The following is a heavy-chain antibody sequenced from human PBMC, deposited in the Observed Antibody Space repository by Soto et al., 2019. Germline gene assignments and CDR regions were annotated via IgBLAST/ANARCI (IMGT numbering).Heavy chain of an antibody. Sequence: GGSLRLSCAASGFTFSDYYMTWIRQAPGKGLEWVSYISSSGNSIYYADSVRGRFTVSRDNAENTLYLQMNSLRAEDTAVYYCARDLSGPFDYWGQGTLVIVSA. V-gene: IGHV3-11*04. J-gene: IGHJ4*02. CDR3: ARDLSGPFDY. CDR1: GFTFSDYY. CDR2: ISSSGNSI.